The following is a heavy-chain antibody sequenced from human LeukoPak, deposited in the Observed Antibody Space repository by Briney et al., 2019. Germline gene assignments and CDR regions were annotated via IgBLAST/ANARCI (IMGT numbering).Heavy chain of an antibody. D-gene: IGHD3-3*01. Sequence: GGSLRLSCAASGFTFSTYSMNWVRQAPGKRLEWVSSISSSSNSIYYADSVKGRFTISRDNAKDSLHLQMNSLRVEDTAVYYCARDRLLEGRDYYYYYYMDVWGNGTTVTVSS. CDR2: ISSSSNSI. V-gene: IGHV3-21*01. CDR1: GFTFSTYS. J-gene: IGHJ6*03. CDR3: ARDRLLEGRDYYYYYYMDV.